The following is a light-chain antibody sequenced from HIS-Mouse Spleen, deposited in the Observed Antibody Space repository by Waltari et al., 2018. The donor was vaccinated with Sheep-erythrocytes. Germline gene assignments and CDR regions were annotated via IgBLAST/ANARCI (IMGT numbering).Light chain of an antibody. V-gene: IGLV3-25*03. CDR3: QSADSSGTYVV. CDR1: ALPKQY. J-gene: IGLJ2*01. CDR2: KDS. Sequence: SYELTQPPSVSVSPGQTARITCSGDALPKQYAYWYQQKPGQAPVLVIYKDSERPSGIPERFSASSSGTTVTLTISGGQAEDEADYYCQSADSSGTYVVFGGGTKLTVL.